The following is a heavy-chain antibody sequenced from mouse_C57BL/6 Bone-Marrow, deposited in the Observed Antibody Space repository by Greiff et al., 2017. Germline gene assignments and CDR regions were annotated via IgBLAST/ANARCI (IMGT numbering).Heavy chain of an antibody. CDR2: IDPENGDT. Sequence: EVQLQESGAELVRPGASVKLSCTASGFTIKDDYMHWVKQRPEQGLEWIGWIDPENGDTEYASKFQGPATITADTSSNTAYLQLSSLTSEDTAVYCCTRTRWIDYWGQGTTLTVSS. CDR3: TRTRWIDY. V-gene: IGHV14-4*01. D-gene: IGHD1-1*01. J-gene: IGHJ2*01. CDR1: GFTIKDDY.